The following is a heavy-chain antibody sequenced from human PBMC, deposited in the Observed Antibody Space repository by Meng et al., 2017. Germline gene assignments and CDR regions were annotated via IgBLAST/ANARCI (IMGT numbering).Heavy chain of an antibody. Sequence: KVSCKGSGYSFSTYWIDWVRQMPGKGLEWMGIIYPGDSDTRYSPSFQGQVTISADKSISTAYLQWSSLKASDTAMYYCARQPKTYYYGSGSFFDIWGQGTMVTVSS. J-gene: IGHJ3*02. CDR1: GYSFSTYW. CDR2: IYPGDSDT. CDR3: ARQPKTYYYGSGSFFDI. V-gene: IGHV5-51*01. D-gene: IGHD3-10*01.